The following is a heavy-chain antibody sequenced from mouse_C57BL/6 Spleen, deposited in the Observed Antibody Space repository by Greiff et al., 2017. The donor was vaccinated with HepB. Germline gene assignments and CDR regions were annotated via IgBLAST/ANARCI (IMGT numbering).Heavy chain of an antibody. J-gene: IGHJ4*01. CDR3: TRQDSNYPYYAMDY. Sequence: EVQVVESGEGLVKPGGSLKLSCAASGFTFSSYAMSWVRQTPEKRLEWVAYISSGGDYIYYADTVKGRFTISRDNARNTLYLQMSSLKSEDTAMYYCTRQDSNYPYYAMDYWGQGTSVTVSS. CDR2: ISSGGDYI. V-gene: IGHV5-9-1*02. D-gene: IGHD2-5*01. CDR1: GFTFSSYA.